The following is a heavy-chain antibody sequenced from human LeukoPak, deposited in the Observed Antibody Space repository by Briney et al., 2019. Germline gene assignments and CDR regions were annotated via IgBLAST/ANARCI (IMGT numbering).Heavy chain of an antibody. CDR1: GGSISNYY. Sequence: SETLSLTCTVSGGSISNYYWSWIRQPPGKGLEWIGYIYYSGSTNYNPSLKSRVTISVDTSKNQFSLKLSSVTAADTAVYYCARYDTAMAGNPLAIFDYWGQGTLVTVSS. D-gene: IGHD5-18*01. V-gene: IGHV4-59*01. CDR2: IYYSGST. CDR3: ARYDTAMAGNPLAIFDY. J-gene: IGHJ4*02.